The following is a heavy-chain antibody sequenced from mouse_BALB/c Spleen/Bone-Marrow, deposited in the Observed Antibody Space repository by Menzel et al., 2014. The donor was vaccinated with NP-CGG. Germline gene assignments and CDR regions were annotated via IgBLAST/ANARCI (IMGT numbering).Heavy chain of an antibody. V-gene: IGHV1-63*02. J-gene: IGHJ2*01. CDR1: GYAFTNYW. CDR3: ARRRSLDY. CDR2: IYPGSGNT. Sequence: QVQLQQSGAEQVRPGTSVKISCKASGYAFTNYWLGWVKQRPGHGLEWIGDIYPGSGNTYYTEKFKGKATLTADTSSSTAYMQLSSLTSEDSAVYFCARRRSLDYWGQGTILTVSS.